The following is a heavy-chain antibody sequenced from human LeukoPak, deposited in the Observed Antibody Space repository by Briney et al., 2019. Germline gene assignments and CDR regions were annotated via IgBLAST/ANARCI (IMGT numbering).Heavy chain of an antibody. CDR3: ARARPGAQFDC. V-gene: IGHV3-74*01. CDR2: INSDGSST. CDR1: GFTFSSYW. J-gene: IGHJ4*02. D-gene: IGHD3-10*01. Sequence: GGSLRLSCAASGFTFSSYWMHWVRQAPGKGLVWVSRINSDGSSTSYADSVKGRFTISRDNDKNTLYLQMNSLRAEDTAVYYCARARPGAQFDCWGQGTLVTVSS.